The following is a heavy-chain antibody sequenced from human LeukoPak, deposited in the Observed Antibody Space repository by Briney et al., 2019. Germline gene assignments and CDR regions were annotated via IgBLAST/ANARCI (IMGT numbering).Heavy chain of an antibody. V-gene: IGHV3-74*01. D-gene: IGHD1-1*01. CDR2: IDSDGSST. CDR1: GFTFSSYS. J-gene: IGHJ5*02. CDR3: VRESKGYFDP. Sequence: GGSLRLSCAASGFTFSSYSMPWVRQAPGQRLQWVSRIDSDGSSTNYADSVKGRFTISRDNAKNTLFLQMNSLRAEDTAVYYCVRESKGYFDPWGQGTLVTVSS.